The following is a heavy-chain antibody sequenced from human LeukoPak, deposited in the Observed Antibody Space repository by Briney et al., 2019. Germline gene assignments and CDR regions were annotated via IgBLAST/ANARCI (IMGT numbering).Heavy chain of an antibody. J-gene: IGHJ4*02. CDR2: IYSGGST. V-gene: IGHV3-53*01. D-gene: IGHD6-19*01. Sequence: GGSLGLSCAASGFTFSSYSMNWVRQAPGKGLEWVSVIYSGGSTYYADSVKGRFTISRDNSKNTLYLQMNSLRAEDTAVYYCVRDLPVSSNGWYLPGFDYWGQGTLVTVSS. CDR3: VRDLPVSSNGWYLPGFDY. CDR1: GFTFSSYS.